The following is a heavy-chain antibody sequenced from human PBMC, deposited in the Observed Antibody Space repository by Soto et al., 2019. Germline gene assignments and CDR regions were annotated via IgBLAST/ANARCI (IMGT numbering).Heavy chain of an antibody. V-gene: IGHV1-18*01. J-gene: IGHJ4*02. D-gene: IGHD3-3*01. CDR1: GYTFTTYG. Sequence: GASVKVSCKASGYTFTTYGVSWVRQAPGQGLEWMGWISTYNGNTNYAQKLQGRVTMTTDTSTSTAYMELRSLRSDDTAVYYCARVHQAVSLRFLEWLLDFDYWGQGTLVTVSS. CDR2: ISTYNGNT. CDR3: ARVHQAVSLRFLEWLLDFDY.